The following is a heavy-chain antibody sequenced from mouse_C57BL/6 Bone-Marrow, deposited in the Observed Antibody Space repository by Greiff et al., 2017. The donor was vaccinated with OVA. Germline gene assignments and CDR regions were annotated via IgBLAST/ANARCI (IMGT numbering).Heavy chain of an antibody. V-gene: IGHV1-81*01. D-gene: IGHD1-1*01. J-gene: IGHJ3*01. Sequence: QVQLQQSGAELARPGASVKLSCKASGYTFTSYGISWVKQRTGQGLEWIGEIYPRSGNNYYNEKFKGKATQTADKSSSTAYMELRSLTSEDSAVYFCARGIYVNPFAYWGQGTLVTVSA. CDR3: ARGIYVNPFAY. CDR2: IYPRSGNN. CDR1: GYTFTSYG.